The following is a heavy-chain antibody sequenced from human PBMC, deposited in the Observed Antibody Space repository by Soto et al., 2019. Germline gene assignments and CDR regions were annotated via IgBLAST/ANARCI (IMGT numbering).Heavy chain of an antibody. CDR2: INAGTGDT. CDR3: TRDRTTASTRQFDY. J-gene: IGHJ4*02. CDR1: GYFFTNYA. V-gene: IGHV1-3*01. D-gene: IGHD4-17*01. Sequence: QVQLVQSGAEVKTPGASVKLSCKASGYFFTNYAIHWVRQAPGQRLEWMGWINAGTGDTRYSQKFQGRITISTDVSASTAYIDLNSLRSEDTAVYYCTRDRTTASTRQFDYWGQGSLVTVSS.